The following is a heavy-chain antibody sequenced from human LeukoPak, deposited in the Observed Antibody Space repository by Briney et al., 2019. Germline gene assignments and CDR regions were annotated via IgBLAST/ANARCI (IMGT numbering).Heavy chain of an antibody. Sequence: ASVKVSCEAAGYSFTTFHINWVRQAPGQGPEWMGWVNPDTGNTGFAQKFQGRVTITQNSSLTTVYMELSSLTSEDTAVYYCARRGLVAGIYDLVYGFDLWGQGTMVTVSS. CDR3: ARRGLVAGIYDLVYGFDL. CDR1: GYSFTTFH. D-gene: IGHD3/OR15-3a*01. CDR2: VNPDTGNT. V-gene: IGHV1-8*03. J-gene: IGHJ3*01.